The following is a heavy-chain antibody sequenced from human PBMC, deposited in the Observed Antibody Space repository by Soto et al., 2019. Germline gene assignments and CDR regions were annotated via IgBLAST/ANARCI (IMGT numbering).Heavy chain of an antibody. CDR2: IYYSGST. V-gene: IGHV4-61*01. CDR1: GGSVSSGSYY. J-gene: IGHJ4*02. Sequence: SETLSLTCTVSGGSVSSGSYYWSWIRQPPGKGLEWIGYIYYSGSTNYNPSLKSRVTISVDTSKNQFSLKLSSVTAADTAVYYCARGGGAVDYDILTGYYKILSLYFDYWGQGTLVTVSS. D-gene: IGHD3-9*01. CDR3: ARGGGAVDYDILTGYYKILSLYFDY.